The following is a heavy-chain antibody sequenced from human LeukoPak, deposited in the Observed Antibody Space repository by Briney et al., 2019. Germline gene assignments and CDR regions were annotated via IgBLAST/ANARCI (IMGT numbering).Heavy chain of an antibody. D-gene: IGHD5-18*01. CDR1: GGSISSYY. J-gene: IGHJ5*02. V-gene: IGHV4-59*01. CDR3: ASASGYSYGSFGWFDP. CDR2: IYYSGST. Sequence: SETLSLTCTVSGGSISSYYWSWIRQPPGKGLEWIGYIYYSGSTNYNPSLKSRVTISVDKSKNQFSLKLSSVTAADTAVYYCASASGYSYGSFGWFDPWGQGTLVTVSS.